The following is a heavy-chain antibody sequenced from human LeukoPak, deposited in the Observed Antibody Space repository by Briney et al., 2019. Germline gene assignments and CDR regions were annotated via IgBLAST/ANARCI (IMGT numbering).Heavy chain of an antibody. CDR2: ISSSSSTI. CDR1: GFTFSSYS. J-gene: IGHJ6*02. V-gene: IGHV3-48*02. Sequence: PGGSLRLSCAASGFTFSSYSMNWVRQAPGKGLEWVSYISSSSSTIYYADSVKGRFTISRDNAKNSLYLQMNSLRDEDTAVYYCARDQKFYGSGSYYYYGMDVWGQGTTVTVSS. D-gene: IGHD3-10*01. CDR3: ARDQKFYGSGSYYYYGMDV.